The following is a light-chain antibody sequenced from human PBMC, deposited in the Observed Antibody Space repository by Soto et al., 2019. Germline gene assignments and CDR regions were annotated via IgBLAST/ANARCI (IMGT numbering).Light chain of an antibody. CDR1: ENIRSY. CDR3: QQSYSTLGT. V-gene: IGKV1-39*01. J-gene: IGKJ1*01. CDR2: AAS. Sequence: DIQMTQSPSSLSASAGDRVTITCRASENIRSYLNWYQQKLGKAPEVLIYAASKLQSGVPLRFSGSGSGTDFTLTISSLQPEDFATYYCQQSYSTLGTFGQGTKVDIK.